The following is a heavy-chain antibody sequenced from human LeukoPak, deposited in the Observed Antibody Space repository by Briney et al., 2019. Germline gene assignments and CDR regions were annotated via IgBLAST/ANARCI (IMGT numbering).Heavy chain of an antibody. CDR2: INHSGST. Sequence: SETLSLTCAVYGGSFSGYYWSWIRQPPGKGLEWIGEINHSGSTNYNPSLKSRVTISVDTSKNQFSLKLSSVTAADTAVYYCASSGYSYGFLRYYYMDVWGKGTTVTVSS. CDR1: GGSFSGYY. D-gene: IGHD5-18*01. CDR3: ASSGYSYGFLRYYYMDV. J-gene: IGHJ6*03. V-gene: IGHV4-34*01.